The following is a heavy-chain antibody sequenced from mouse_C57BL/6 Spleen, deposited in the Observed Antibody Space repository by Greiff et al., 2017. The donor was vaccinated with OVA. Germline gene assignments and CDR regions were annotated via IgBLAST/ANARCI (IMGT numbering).Heavy chain of an antibody. CDR1: GYTFTSYG. J-gene: IGHJ4*01. Sequence: VQGVESGAELARPGASVKLSCKASGYTFTSYGISWVKQRTGQGLEWIGEIYPRSGNTYYNEKFKGKATLTADKSSSTAYMELRSLTSEDSAVYFCARWGGITTVVAPYAMDYWGQGTSVTVSS. V-gene: IGHV1-81*01. CDR3: ARWGGITTVVAPYAMDY. D-gene: IGHD1-1*01. CDR2: IYPRSGNT.